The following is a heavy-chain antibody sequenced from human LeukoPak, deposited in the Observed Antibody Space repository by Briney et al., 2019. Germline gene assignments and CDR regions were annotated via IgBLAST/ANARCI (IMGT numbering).Heavy chain of an antibody. V-gene: IGHV3-21*01. CDR3: ARPGITGTMGYGAFDI. J-gene: IGHJ3*02. Sequence: ESLRLSCAASGFTFSSYSINWVRQAPGKGLEWVSSIDSSSSYIYYADSVKGRFTISRDNAKNSLFLQMNSLRVEDTAVYYCARPGITGTMGYGAFDIWGQGTRVIVSS. D-gene: IGHD1-7*01. CDR1: GFTFSSYS. CDR2: IDSSSSYI.